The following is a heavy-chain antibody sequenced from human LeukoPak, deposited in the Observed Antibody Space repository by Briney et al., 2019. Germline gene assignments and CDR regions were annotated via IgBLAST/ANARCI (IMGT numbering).Heavy chain of an antibody. CDR1: GGSISSHY. CDR2: LYYTGST. J-gene: IGHJ3*02. V-gene: IGHV4-59*11. Sequence: PSETLSLTCTVSGGSISSHYWSWIRQPPGKGLEWIGYLYYTGSTNYNPSLKSRVTLSVDTSKNNSSLKMSSVTAADTAVYYCARDLAVTTAFDAFDIWGQGTIVTVSS. CDR3: ARDLAVTTAFDAFDI. D-gene: IGHD4-17*01.